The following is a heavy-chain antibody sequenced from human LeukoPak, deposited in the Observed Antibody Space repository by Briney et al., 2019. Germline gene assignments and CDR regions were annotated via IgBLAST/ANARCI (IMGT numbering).Heavy chain of an antibody. CDR2: ISGSGGST. D-gene: IGHD3-10*01. Sequence: GGSLRLSCAASGFTFSSYAMSWVRQAPGKGLEWVSAISGSGGSTYYADSVKGRFTISRDNSKNTLYLQMNSLRAEDTAVYYCAKHYYGSGSYLGTFDIWGQGTMVTVSS. V-gene: IGHV3-23*01. CDR3: AKHYYGSGSYLGTFDI. CDR1: GFTFSSYA. J-gene: IGHJ3*02.